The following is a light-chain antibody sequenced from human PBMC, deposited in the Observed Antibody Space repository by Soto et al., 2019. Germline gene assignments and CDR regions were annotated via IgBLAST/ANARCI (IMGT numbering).Light chain of an antibody. Sequence: EIVLTQSPAALSLSPGERASLSCRASQPVSRYLAWYQQKPGQAPRLLIYDASNRAAGIPARFSGSGSGTDFTLAINNLAPEDFAIYYCQQRSNGISFGQGTRLEIK. CDR2: DAS. J-gene: IGKJ5*01. V-gene: IGKV3-11*01. CDR1: QPVSRY. CDR3: QQRSNGIS.